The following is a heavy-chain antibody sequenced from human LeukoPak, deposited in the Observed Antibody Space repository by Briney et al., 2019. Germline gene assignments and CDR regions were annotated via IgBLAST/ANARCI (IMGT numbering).Heavy chain of an antibody. Sequence: SETLSLTCTVSGGSISSGGYYWSWIRQHPGKGLEWIGYIYYSGSTYYNPSLKSRVTISVDTSKNQFSLKLSSVTAADTAVYYCARAGGGVYDSSEMGFDPWGQGTLVTVSS. CDR3: ARAGGGVYDSSEMGFDP. D-gene: IGHD3-22*01. J-gene: IGHJ5*02. CDR2: IYYSGST. CDR1: GGSISSGGYY. V-gene: IGHV4-31*03.